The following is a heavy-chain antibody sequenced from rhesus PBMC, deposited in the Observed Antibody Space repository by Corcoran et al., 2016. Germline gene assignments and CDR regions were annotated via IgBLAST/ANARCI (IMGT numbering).Heavy chain of an antibody. J-gene: IGHJ4*01. Sequence: QVQLQESGPGRVKPSETLSLTCDVSGYSITNGYGWTWIRQPPGKGLEWSRYIGGDSAGPNYNPSLKGRVTVSKDTSKSQFSLRMNSVTAADTAIYYCARRLWGFDYWGQGLLVTVSS. V-gene: IGHV4-127*01. D-gene: IGHD7-45*01. CDR2: IGGDSAGP. CDR3: ARRLWGFDY. CDR1: GYSITNGYG.